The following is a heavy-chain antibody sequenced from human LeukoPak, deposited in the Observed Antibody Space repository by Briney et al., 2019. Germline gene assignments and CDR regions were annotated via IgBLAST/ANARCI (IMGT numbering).Heavy chain of an antibody. CDR2: INWNGAST. CDR3: ARAVCPTIKFCDSSYFMDV. CDR1: GFSFNDLG. D-gene: IGHD6-6*01. Sequence: GASLRLSCAASGFSFNDLGMSWVRQVPGKGLEWGPGINWNGASTGYADSVRGRFTISRDNAKNSLYLQMSSLRAEDTALYYCARAVCPTIKFCDSSYFMDVWGKGTTVNVS. V-gene: IGHV3-20*04. J-gene: IGHJ6*03.